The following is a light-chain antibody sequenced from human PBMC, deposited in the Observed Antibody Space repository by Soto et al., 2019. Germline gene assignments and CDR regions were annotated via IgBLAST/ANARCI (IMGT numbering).Light chain of an antibody. CDR3: QQFSLYWA. Sequence: DIQMTQSPSTLSASVGDRVTITCRASQDINRWLAWYQQKPGKAPKILIYNVDTLESGVPSRFSGSGYGTEFILTISGLQPDNFATYYCQQFSLYWAFGQGTKVDIK. J-gene: IGKJ1*01. V-gene: IGKV1-5*01. CDR1: QDINRW. CDR2: NVD.